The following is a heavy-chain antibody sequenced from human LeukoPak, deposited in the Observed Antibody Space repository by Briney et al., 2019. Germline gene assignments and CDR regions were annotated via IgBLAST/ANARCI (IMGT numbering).Heavy chain of an antibody. CDR2: IYYSGDT. CDR3: ARHQWHYYYYMGV. Sequence: PSETLSLTCTVSGGSISSSSYCWGWIRQPPGKGLEWIGSIYYSGDTYYNPSLKSRRVTISVDTSKSQFSLKLSSVTAADTAVYYCARHQWHYYYYMGVWGKGSTVTVSS. CDR1: GGSISSSSYC. D-gene: IGHD6-19*01. V-gene: IGHV4-39*01. J-gene: IGHJ6*03.